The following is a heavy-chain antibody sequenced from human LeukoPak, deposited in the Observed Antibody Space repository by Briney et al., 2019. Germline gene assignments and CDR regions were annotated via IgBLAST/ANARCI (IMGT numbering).Heavy chain of an antibody. D-gene: IGHD6-19*01. V-gene: IGHV3-49*03. J-gene: IGHJ4*02. CDR3: SRGSGWLSVY. Sequence: GGSLRLSCTASGFTFGDYHMSWFRQAPGKGLEWIGFISGGTTEYAASVKGRFTISRDDSTSIAYLQMNSLTTEDTAVYYCSRGSGWLSVYWGQGTLVTVSP. CDR2: ISGGTT. CDR1: GFTFGDYH.